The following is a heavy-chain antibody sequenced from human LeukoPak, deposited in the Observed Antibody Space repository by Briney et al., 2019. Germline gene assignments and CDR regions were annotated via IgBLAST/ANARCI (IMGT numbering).Heavy chain of an antibody. V-gene: IGHV3-23*01. J-gene: IGHJ4*02. D-gene: IGHD5-18*01. Sequence: GGSLRLSCAASGFTFSDYYMSWVRQAPGKGLEWVSAISGSGGSTYYADSVKGRFTISRDNAKNTLYLQMNSLGAEDTAVYYCETAGQYRFDYWGQGILVTVSS. CDR2: ISGSGGST. CDR3: ETAGQYRFDY. CDR1: GFTFSDYY.